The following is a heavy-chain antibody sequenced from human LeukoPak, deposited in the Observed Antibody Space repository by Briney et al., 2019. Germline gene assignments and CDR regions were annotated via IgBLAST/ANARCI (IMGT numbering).Heavy chain of an antibody. CDR2: IYYSGST. CDR3: AREGIGPDWYFDL. D-gene: IGHD3-10*01. V-gene: IGHV4-30-4*01. Sequence: SQTLSLTCTVSGGSISSGDYYWSWIRQPPGKGLEWIGYIYYSGSTYYNPSLKSRVTISVDTSKNQFSLKLSSVTAADTAVYYCAREGIGPDWYFDLWGRGTLVTVSS. CDR1: GGSISSGDYY. J-gene: IGHJ2*01.